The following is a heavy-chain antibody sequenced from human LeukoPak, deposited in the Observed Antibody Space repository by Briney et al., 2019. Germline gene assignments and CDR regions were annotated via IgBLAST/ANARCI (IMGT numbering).Heavy chain of an antibody. Sequence: ASVKVSCKASGYTFTSYYMHWVRQAPGQGLEWMGIINPSGGSTSYAQKFQGRVTMTEDTSTDTAYMELSSLRSEDTAVYYCATGRQGWLRDGCVYWGQGTLVTVSS. CDR3: ATGRQGWLRDGCVY. CDR2: INPSGGST. D-gene: IGHD5-12*01. CDR1: GYTFTSYY. J-gene: IGHJ4*02. V-gene: IGHV1-46*01.